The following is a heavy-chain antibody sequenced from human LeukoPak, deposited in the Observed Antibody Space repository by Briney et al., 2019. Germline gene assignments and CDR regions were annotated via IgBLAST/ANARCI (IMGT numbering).Heavy chain of an antibody. CDR1: GGSFSGYY. CDR2: ISSSSSYI. D-gene: IGHD6-13*01. CDR3: ARDQPAAKSVRFDP. V-gene: IGHV3-21*01. Sequence: PSETLSLTCAVYGGSFSGYYWSWIRQPPGKGLEWVSSISSSSSYIYYADSVKGRFTISRDNAKNSLYLQMNSLRAEDTAVYYCARDQPAAKSVRFDPWGQGTLVTVSS. J-gene: IGHJ5*02.